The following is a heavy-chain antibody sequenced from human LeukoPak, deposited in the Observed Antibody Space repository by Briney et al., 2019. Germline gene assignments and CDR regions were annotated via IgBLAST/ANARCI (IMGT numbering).Heavy chain of an antibody. V-gene: IGHV3-30*02. J-gene: IGHJ4*02. D-gene: IGHD6-6*01. CDR2: IRYDGSNK. CDR3: AKGITYSSSSQAFDY. Sequence: GGSLRLSCAASGFTFSSYGMHWVRQAPGKGLEWVAFIRYDGSNKYYADSVKGRFTISRDNSKNTLYLQMNSLRAEDTAVYYCAKGITYSSSSQAFDYWGQGTLVTVSS. CDR1: GFTFSSYG.